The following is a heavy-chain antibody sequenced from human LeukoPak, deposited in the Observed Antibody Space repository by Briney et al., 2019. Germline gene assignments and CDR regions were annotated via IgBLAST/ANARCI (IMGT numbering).Heavy chain of an antibody. Sequence: PSETLSLTCTVSGGSISSYYWGWIRQPAGKGLEWIGRIYYSGNTNYNPSLKSRVTMSKDTSKNQFSLKLSSVTAADTAVYYCAREGSSGSYYFDYWGQGTLVTVSS. D-gene: IGHD6-19*01. J-gene: IGHJ4*02. V-gene: IGHV4-4*07. CDR1: GGSISSYY. CDR3: AREGSSGSYYFDY. CDR2: IYYSGNT.